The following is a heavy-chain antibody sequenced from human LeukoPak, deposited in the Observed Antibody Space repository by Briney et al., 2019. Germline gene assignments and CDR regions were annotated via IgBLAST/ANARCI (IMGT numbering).Heavy chain of an antibody. CDR1: GFTFSSYA. CDR3: AKGDSSGYYYRPGYYFDY. CDR2: ISGSGGST. Sequence: GGSLRLSCAASGFTFSSYAMSRVRQAPGKGLEWVSAISGSGGSTYYADSVKGRFTISRDNSKNTLYLQMNSLRAEDTVVYYCAKGDSSGYYYRPGYYFDYWGQGTLVTVSS. D-gene: IGHD3-22*01. V-gene: IGHV3-23*01. J-gene: IGHJ4*02.